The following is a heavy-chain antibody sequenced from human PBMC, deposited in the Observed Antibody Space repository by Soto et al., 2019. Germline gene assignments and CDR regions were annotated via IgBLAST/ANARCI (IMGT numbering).Heavy chain of an antibody. CDR1: GFTFSSYG. J-gene: IGHJ4*02. CDR2: ISYDGSNK. CDR3: ATDSGSYQV. V-gene: IGHV3-30*03. Sequence: QVQLVESGGGVVQPGRSLRLSCAASGFTFSSYGMHWVRQAPGKGLEWVAVISYDGSNKYYADSVKGRFTISRDNSKNTLYLQMNSLRAEDTAVYYCATDSGSYQVWGQGTLVTVSS. D-gene: IGHD1-26*01.